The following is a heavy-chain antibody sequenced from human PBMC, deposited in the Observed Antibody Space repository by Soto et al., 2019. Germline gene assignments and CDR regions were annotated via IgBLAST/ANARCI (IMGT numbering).Heavy chain of an antibody. V-gene: IGHV4-59*08. D-gene: IGHD6-13*01. J-gene: IGHJ5*02. Sequence: PSETLSLTCVGVSFGTYHWSWIRQPPGKGLEYIAYIYYSGSTNYNPSLKSRVTISIDTSKNQFSLQLSSVTAADTAVYYCARLRSSSWYWWFDPWGQGTLVTVSS. CDR2: IYYSGST. CDR1: VSFGTYH. CDR3: ARLRSSSWYWWFDP.